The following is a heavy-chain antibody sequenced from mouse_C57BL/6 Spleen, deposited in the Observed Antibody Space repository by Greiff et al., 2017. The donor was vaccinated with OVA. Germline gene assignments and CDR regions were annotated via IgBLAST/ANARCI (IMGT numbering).Heavy chain of an antibody. D-gene: IGHD2-2*01. CDR1: GFTFSSYA. CDR2: ISDGGSYT. Sequence: EVQRVESGGGLVKPGGSLKLSCAASGFTFSSYAMSWVRQTPEKRLEWVATISDGGSYTYYPDNVKGRFTISRDNAKNNLYLQMSHLKSEDTAMYYCARDPLYGYDDYWGQGTTLTVSS. V-gene: IGHV5-4*01. J-gene: IGHJ2*01. CDR3: ARDPLYGYDDY.